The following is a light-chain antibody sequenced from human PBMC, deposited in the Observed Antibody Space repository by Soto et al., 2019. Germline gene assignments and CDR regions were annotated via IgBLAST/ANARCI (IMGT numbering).Light chain of an antibody. CDR1: QSVRSS. CDR3: QQYNDWPPYT. CDR2: GAS. V-gene: IGKV3-15*01. J-gene: IGKJ2*01. Sequence: EIVMTQSPATLSVSPGDRATLSCRASQSVRSSLAWYQHKPGQAPRLLIFGASTRATGSPARFSGSGSGTEFTLTISSPQSEDFAVYYCQQYNDWPPYTFGQGTKLEIK.